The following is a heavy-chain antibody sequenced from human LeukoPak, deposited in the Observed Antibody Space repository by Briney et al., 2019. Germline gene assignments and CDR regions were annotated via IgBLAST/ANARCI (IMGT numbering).Heavy chain of an antibody. J-gene: IGHJ4*02. CDR2: IRYDGSNK. Sequence: GGSLRLSCAASGFTFSSYGMHWVRQAPGKGLAWVAFIRYDGSNKYYADSVKGRFAISRDSSKNTLYLQMNSLRAEDTAVYYCAKIGPITSDYWGQGTLVTVSS. CDR1: GFTFSSYG. CDR3: AKIGPITSDY. D-gene: IGHD1-20*01. V-gene: IGHV3-30*02.